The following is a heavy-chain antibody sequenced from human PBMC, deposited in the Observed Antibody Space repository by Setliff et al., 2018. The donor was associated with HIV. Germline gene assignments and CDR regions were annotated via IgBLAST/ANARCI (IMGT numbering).Heavy chain of an antibody. Sequence: PSETLSLTCRVSGGSIRDYYWNWIRQPAGKGLEWIGRIYSDGSTNYNPSLKSRVTISVDTSNNQFSLSLTSVTAADTAVYYCVRSIHGGGSEPFDTWGQGILVTVSS. J-gene: IGHJ5*02. CDR2: IYSDGST. D-gene: IGHD3-10*01. CDR1: GGSIRDYY. CDR3: VRSIHGGGSEPFDT. V-gene: IGHV4-4*07.